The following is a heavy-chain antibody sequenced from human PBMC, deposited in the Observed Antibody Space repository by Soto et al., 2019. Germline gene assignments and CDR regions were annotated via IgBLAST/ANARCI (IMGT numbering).Heavy chain of an antibody. Sequence: ASVKVSCKASGYTFTSYGISWVRQAPGQGLEWMGWISAYNGNTNYAQKLQGRVTMTTDTSTSTAYMELRSLRSDDSAVYYCSREPNGSLGYCGGGKCTHAFDIWGQGTMVTVS. CDR3: SREPNGSLGYCGGGKCTHAFDI. V-gene: IGHV1-18*01. D-gene: IGHD2-15*01. CDR1: GYTFTSYG. CDR2: ISAYNGNT. J-gene: IGHJ3*02.